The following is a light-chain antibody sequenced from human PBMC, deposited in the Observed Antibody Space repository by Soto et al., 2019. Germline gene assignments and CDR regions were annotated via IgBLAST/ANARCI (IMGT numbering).Light chain of an antibody. CDR3: CSYGGSYSV. CDR1: SSDVGGYDY. Sequence: QSALAQPRSVSGSPGQSVTMSCTGSSSDVGGYDYVSWYQQHPGTAPKLMIYDVSKRPSGAPDRFSGSQSGNTAFLTISGLQAEDEADYYCCSYGGSYSVFGTGTKVTVL. CDR2: DVS. J-gene: IGLJ1*01. V-gene: IGLV2-11*01.